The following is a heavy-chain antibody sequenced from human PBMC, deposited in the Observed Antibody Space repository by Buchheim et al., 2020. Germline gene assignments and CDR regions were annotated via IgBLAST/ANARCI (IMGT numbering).Heavy chain of an antibody. J-gene: IGHJ6*02. CDR2: INHSGST. CDR1: GGSFSGYY. V-gene: IGHV4-34*01. CDR3: ARGTLRHYYGMDV. Sequence: QVQLQQWGAGLLKPSETLSLTCAVYGGSFSGYYWSWIRQPPGKGLEWIGEINHSGSTNYNPSLKSRVTISVDTSKNQFSLKLRSVTAADTAVYYCARGTLRHYYGMDVWGQGTT. D-gene: IGHD5/OR15-5a*01.